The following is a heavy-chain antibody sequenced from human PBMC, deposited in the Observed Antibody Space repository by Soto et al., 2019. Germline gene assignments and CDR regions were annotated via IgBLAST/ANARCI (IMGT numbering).Heavy chain of an antibody. CDR2: IGTAGDT. Sequence: GGSLRLSCAASGFTFSSYDMHWVRQATGKGLEWVSAIGTAGDTYYPGSVKGRFTISRENAKNSLYLQMNSLRAGDTAVYYCARGTNVKYYDFWSGRYYFDYWGQGTLVTVSS. CDR1: GFTFSSYD. D-gene: IGHD3-3*01. J-gene: IGHJ4*02. CDR3: ARGTNVKYYDFWSGRYYFDY. V-gene: IGHV3-13*01.